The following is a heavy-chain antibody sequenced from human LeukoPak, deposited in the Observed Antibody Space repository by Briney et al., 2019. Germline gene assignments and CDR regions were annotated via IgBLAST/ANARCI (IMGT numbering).Heavy chain of an antibody. V-gene: IGHV3-23*01. CDR2: TDGRGDTT. J-gene: IGHJ4*02. CDR3: AKELSSASYPYYFDF. CDR1: GFTFSSYA. Sequence: PGGSLRLSCAVSGFTFSSYAMTWVRQAPGEWLEWGSSTDGRGDTTFYAGSVKGRFTISRDNSKNTLYMQMHSLSGEDTAIYYCAKELSSASYPYYFDFWGQGTLVTVSS. D-gene: IGHD6-19*01.